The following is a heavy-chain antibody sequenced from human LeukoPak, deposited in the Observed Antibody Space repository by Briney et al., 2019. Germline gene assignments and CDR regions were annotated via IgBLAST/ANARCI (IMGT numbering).Heavy chain of an antibody. CDR1: GFTFSSYS. CDR3: ARDVNRWAYYYDSSGYRQVFHYYYYGMDV. V-gene: IGHV3-48*01. CDR2: ISSSSSTI. J-gene: IGHJ6*02. D-gene: IGHD3-22*01. Sequence: GGSLRLSCAASGFTFSSYSMNWVRQAPGKGLEWVSYISSSSSTIYYADSVKGRFTISRDNAKNSLYLQMNSLRAEDTAVYYCARDVNRWAYYYDSSGYRQVFHYYYYGMDVWGQGTTVTVSS.